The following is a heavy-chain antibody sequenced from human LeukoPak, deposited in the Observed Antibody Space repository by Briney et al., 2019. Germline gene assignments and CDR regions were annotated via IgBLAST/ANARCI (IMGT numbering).Heavy chain of an antibody. CDR1: GGTFSSYA. CDR3: AGALDSREFFDY. CDR2: IIPIFGTA. J-gene: IGHJ4*02. V-gene: IGHV1-69*05. Sequence: SVKVSCKASGGTFSSYAISWVRQAPGQGLEWMGRIIPIFGTANYAQKFQGRVTITTDESTSTAYMELSSLRSEDTAVYYCAGALDSREFFDYWGQGTLVTVSS. D-gene: IGHD3-10*01.